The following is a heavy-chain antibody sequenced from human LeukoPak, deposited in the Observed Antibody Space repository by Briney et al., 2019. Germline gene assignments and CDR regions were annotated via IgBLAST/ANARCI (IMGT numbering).Heavy chain of an antibody. CDR1: GGSFSGYY. CDR2: INHSGST. Sequence: PSETLSLTCAVYGGSFSGYYWSWIRQPPGKGLEWIGEINHSGSTNYNPSLKSRVTISVDTSKNQFSLKLSSVTAADTAVYYCARAYRPSPVDASLVPFDYWGQGTLVTVSS. J-gene: IGHJ4*02. D-gene: IGHD3-16*02. V-gene: IGHV4-34*01. CDR3: ARAYRPSPVDASLVPFDY.